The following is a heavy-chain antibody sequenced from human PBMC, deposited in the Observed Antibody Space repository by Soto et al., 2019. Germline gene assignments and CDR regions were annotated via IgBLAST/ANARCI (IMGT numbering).Heavy chain of an antibody. CDR2: IKQDGSEK. V-gene: IGHV3-7*01. CDR1: GFTFSSYW. CDR3: AREARFLEWLNPDAFDI. D-gene: IGHD3-3*01. J-gene: IGHJ3*02. Sequence: GGSLRLSCAAPGFTFSSYWMSWVRQAPGKGLEWVANIKQDGSEKYYVDSVKGRFTISRDNAKNSLYLQMNSLRAEDTAVYYCAREARFLEWLNPDAFDIWGQGTMVTVSS.